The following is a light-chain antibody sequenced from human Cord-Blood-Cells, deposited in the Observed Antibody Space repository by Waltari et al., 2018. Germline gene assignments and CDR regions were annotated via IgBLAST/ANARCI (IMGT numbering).Light chain of an antibody. CDR1: SSNIGSNY. CDR3: AAWDDSLSGVV. CDR2: RNN. Sequence: QSVLTQPPSASGTPGQRVTISCSGSSSNIGSNYVYWYQQLPGTAPELLIYRNNQRPSGVPDRFSGSKSGTSASLAMSGLRSEDEADYYCAAWDDSLSGVVFGGWTKLTVL. J-gene: IGLJ2*01. V-gene: IGLV1-47*01.